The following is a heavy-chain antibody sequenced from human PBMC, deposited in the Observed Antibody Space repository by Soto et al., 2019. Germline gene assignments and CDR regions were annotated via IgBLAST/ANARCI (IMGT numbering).Heavy chain of an antibody. Sequence: QVQLQQWGAGLLKPSETLSLTCAVYGGSFSGYYWSWVRQPPGKGLEWIGEIERGGSTNYNPSHKSRVTISVDTSKNQFSLKVNSVTAADTAVYYCARGYGSGSYWAYWGQGTLVTVSS. J-gene: IGHJ4*02. D-gene: IGHD3-10*01. CDR1: GGSFSGYY. CDR3: ARGYGSGSYWAY. CDR2: IERGGST. V-gene: IGHV4-34*02.